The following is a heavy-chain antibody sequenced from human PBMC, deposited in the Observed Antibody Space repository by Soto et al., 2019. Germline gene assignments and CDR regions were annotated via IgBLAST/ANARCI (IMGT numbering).Heavy chain of an antibody. Sequence: GGSLRLSCAASGFTFSSYVMHWVRQAPDKGLEWVALIWYDGSNKYNADSVRGRFTISRDNSKNTLYLQMTSLRAEDTAVYYCARGYYDSSGYYPPVYWGQGTLVTVSS. CDR1: GFTFSSYV. CDR3: ARGYYDSSGYYPPVY. V-gene: IGHV3-33*01. D-gene: IGHD3-22*01. CDR2: IWYDGSNK. J-gene: IGHJ4*02.